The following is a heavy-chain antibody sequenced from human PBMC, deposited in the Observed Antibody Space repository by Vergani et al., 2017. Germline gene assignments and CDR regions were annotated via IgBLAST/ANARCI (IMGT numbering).Heavy chain of an antibody. V-gene: IGHV3-30*02. CDR1: GFTFSSYG. CDR2: IRYDGSNK. D-gene: IGHD6-19*01. Sequence: QVQLVESGGGVVQPGGSLRLSCAASGFTFSSYGMHWVRQAPGKGLEWVAFIRYDGSNKYYADSVKGRFTISRDNSKNTLYLQMNRLRAEDTAVYYCAKGPGPYSSGWYSYWGQGTLVTVSS. CDR3: AKGPGPYSSGWYSY. J-gene: IGHJ4*02.